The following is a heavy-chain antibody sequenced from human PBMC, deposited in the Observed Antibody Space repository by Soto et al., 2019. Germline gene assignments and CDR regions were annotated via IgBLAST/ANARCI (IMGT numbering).Heavy chain of an antibody. CDR2: IIPIFGTA. V-gene: IGHV1-69*13. CDR3: AFKRVRYSSGSGAFDI. D-gene: IGHD6-19*01. J-gene: IGHJ3*02. CDR1: GVTFSSYA. Sequence: SVKLSCKASGVTFSSYAISWVRQAPGQGLEWMGGIIPIFGTANYAQKFQGRVTITADESTSTAYMELSSLRSEDTAVYYCAFKRVRYSSGSGAFDIWGQGTIVTV.